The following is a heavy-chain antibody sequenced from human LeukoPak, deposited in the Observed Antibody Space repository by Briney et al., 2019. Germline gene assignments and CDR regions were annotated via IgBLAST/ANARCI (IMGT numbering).Heavy chain of an antibody. CDR2: ISGNSGAT. Sequence: GGSLRLSCATSGFTFSSYPMSWVRQAPGRGLEWVSVISGNSGATYYADSVKGRFTISRDTSKNTLFLQINGLRAEDTAVYYCAKDHLPGIVVADRDYWGQGTLVTVSS. V-gene: IGHV3-23*01. CDR3: AKDHLPGIVVADRDY. CDR1: GFTFSSYP. J-gene: IGHJ4*02. D-gene: IGHD6-19*01.